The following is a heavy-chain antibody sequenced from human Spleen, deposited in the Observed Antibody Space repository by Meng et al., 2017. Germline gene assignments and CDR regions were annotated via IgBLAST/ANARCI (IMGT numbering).Heavy chain of an antibody. V-gene: IGHV4-59*01. CDR2: IYYSGST. D-gene: IGHD2-2*01. Sequence: SETLSLTCTVSGGSISSYYWSWIRQPPGKGLEWIGYIYYSGSTNYNPSLKSRVTISVDTSKNQFSLKLSSVTAADTAVYYCARVTGYCSSTSCYRKFDYWGQGTPVTVSS. J-gene: IGHJ4*02. CDR1: GGSISSYY. CDR3: ARVTGYCSSTSCYRKFDY.